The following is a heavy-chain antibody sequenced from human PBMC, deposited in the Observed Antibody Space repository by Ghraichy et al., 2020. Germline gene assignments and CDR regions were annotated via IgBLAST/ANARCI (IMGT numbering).Heavy chain of an antibody. D-gene: IGHD2-2*02. J-gene: IGHJ6*03. CDR3: ARDGAVVVVPAAISHYYYYYMDV. Sequence: GGSLRLSCAASGFTFSSYAMHWVRQAPGKGLEWVAVISYDGSNKYYADSVKGRFTISRDNSKNTLYLQMNSLRAEDTAVYYCARDGAVVVVPAAISHYYYYYMDVWGKGTTVTVSS. CDR1: GFTFSSYA. V-gene: IGHV3-30-3*01. CDR2: ISYDGSNK.